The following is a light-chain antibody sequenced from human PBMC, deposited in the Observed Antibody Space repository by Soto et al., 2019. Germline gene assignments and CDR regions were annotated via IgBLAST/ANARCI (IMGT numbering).Light chain of an antibody. CDR1: QSVSSS. CDR3: QQRTDWPT. V-gene: IGKV3-11*01. CDR2: DAS. J-gene: IGKJ3*01. Sequence: EIVLTQSPATLSLSPGERATLSCRASQSVSSSLAWYQQKPGQAPRLLIYDASNRATGIPARFSGSGSGTDFTLTISSLEPEDFAFYYCQQRTDWPTFGPGTKVDIK.